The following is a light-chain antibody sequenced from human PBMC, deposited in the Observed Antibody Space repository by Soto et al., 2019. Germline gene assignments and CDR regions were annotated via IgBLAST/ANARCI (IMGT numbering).Light chain of an antibody. CDR1: QGIAND. CDR2: AAS. J-gene: IGKJ1*01. Sequence: AIQMTQSPSSLSASVGDRVTITCRASQGIANDLGWFQQKPGKAPRLLISAASSLQSGVPSRFSGSGSGTDFTLTISSLQPDDFASYYCQQYHTDGTFGQGTKV. CDR3: QQYHTDGT. V-gene: IGKV1-6*01.